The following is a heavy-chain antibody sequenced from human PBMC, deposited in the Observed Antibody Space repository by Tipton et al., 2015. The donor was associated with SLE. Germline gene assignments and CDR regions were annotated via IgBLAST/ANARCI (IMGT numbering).Heavy chain of an antibody. CDR3: ARLLDFPAGWWPPDSFDI. CDR1: GFTFSSYW. Sequence: SLRLSCAASGFTFSSYWMGWVRQAPGKGLEWVANIKQDGSEKYYVDSVKGRFTISRDNAKNSLYLQMNSLRAEDTAVYYCARLLDFPAGWWPPDSFDIWGRGKMVTVSS. CDR2: IKQDGSEK. V-gene: IGHV3-7*01. J-gene: IGHJ3*02. D-gene: IGHD2-15*01.